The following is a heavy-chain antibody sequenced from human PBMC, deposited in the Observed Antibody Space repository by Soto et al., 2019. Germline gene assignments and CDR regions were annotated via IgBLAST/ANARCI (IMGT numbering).Heavy chain of an antibody. Sequence: PSETLSLTCTVSGGSISSYYWSWIRQPPGKGLEWIGYIYYSGSTNYNPSLKSRVTISVDTSKNQFSLKLSSVTAADTAVYYCARSYDILTGYYRNWFDPWGQGTRVTVSS. CDR2: IYYSGST. CDR3: ARSYDILTGYYRNWFDP. J-gene: IGHJ5*02. D-gene: IGHD3-9*01. V-gene: IGHV4-59*01. CDR1: GGSISSYY.